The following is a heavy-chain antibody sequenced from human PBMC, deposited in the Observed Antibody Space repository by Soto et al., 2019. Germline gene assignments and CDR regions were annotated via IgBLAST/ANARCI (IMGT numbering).Heavy chain of an antibody. D-gene: IGHD3-3*01. CDR3: VRIYGTEVLRFLQWLPPLRYNWFDP. CDR1: GGSISSSSYY. J-gene: IGHJ5*02. CDR2: SYYCRST. V-gene: IGHV4-39*01. Sequence: QLQLQESGPGLLKPSEILSLTCTVSGGSISSSSYYWGWIRQPPGKGLEWIGSSYYCRSTYYNQSLHSRITISVDTSNITCFIQPSSVTDPDSALYSCVRIYGTEVLRFLQWLPPLRYNWFDPWGQGTLVTVSS.